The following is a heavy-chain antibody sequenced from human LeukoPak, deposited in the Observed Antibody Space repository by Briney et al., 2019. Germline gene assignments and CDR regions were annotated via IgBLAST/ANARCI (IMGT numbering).Heavy chain of an antibody. J-gene: IGHJ5*02. CDR2: MHYSGST. D-gene: IGHD6-19*01. Sequence: SETLSLTCTVSGGSISSSSYYWGWIRQPPEKGLEWIGGMHYSGSTSYNPSLNSRVTISLDTSKNQFSLKLSSVTAADTAVYYCARRRIAVAGKGWFDPWGQGTLVTVSS. CDR3: ARRRIAVAGKGWFDP. V-gene: IGHV4-39*01. CDR1: GGSISSSSYY.